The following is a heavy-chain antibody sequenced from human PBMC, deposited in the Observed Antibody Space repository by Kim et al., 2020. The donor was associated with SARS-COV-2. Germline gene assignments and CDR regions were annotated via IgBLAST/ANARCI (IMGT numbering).Heavy chain of an antibody. CDR1: GFSLSTSGMC. Sequence: SGPTLVNPTQTLTLTCTFSGFSLSTSGMCVSWIRQPPGKALEWLALIDWDDDKYYSTSLKTRLTISKDTSKNQVVLTMTNMDPVDTATYYCARQRITMVRGVIPTNYYYYYGMDVWGQGTTVTVSS. J-gene: IGHJ6*02. V-gene: IGHV2-70*01. D-gene: IGHD3-10*01. CDR3: ARQRITMVRGVIPTNYYYYYGMDV. CDR2: IDWDDDK.